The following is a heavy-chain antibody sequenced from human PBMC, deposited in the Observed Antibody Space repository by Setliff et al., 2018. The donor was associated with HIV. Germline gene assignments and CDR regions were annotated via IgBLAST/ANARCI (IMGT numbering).Heavy chain of an antibody. D-gene: IGHD2-2*02. Sequence: PSETLSLTCVVSGFYIKNDNWWNWVRQTPGKGLEWIGQIFHDGTVTYKPSLESRVTILMDILKNQISLNVTSVTAADTATYYCAKTNIPMPRSGTRLESWGPGRLVTVSS. J-gene: IGHJ4*02. CDR1: GFYIKNDNW. V-gene: IGHV4-4*02. CDR2: IFHDGTV. CDR3: AKTNIPMPRSGTRLES.